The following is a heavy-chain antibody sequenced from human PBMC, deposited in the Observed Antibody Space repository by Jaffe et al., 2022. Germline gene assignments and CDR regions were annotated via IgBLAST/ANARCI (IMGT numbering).Heavy chain of an antibody. J-gene: IGHJ6*03. CDR2: IKQDESEK. D-gene: IGHD3-3*01. CDR3: ARASVLRFLGAMDV. Sequence: EVHLVESGGDLVQPGQSLRLSCAASGLRFSDFWMSWVRQAPGKGLEWVANIKQDESEKYYVASVKGRFTISRDNAKSTLYLQMNSLRPEDTAVYYCARASVLRFLGAMDVWGKGTTVTVSS. CDR1: GLRFSDFW. V-gene: IGHV3-7*04.